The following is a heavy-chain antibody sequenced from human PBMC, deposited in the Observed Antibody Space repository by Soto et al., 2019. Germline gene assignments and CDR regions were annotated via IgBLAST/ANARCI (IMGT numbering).Heavy chain of an antibody. CDR1: GYNFLTYG. CDR2: ISTDNTHR. CDR3: ARDRPGISVIRAVKTYNYFDP. D-gene: IGHD3-10*01. J-gene: IGHJ5*02. V-gene: IGHV1-18*01. Sequence: ASVKVSCKASGYNFLTYGISWLRQAPGRGLEWMGWISTDNTHRNYAQNFQERVTMTTDTSTNTAYMELRSLRSDDTAIYYCARDRPGISVIRAVKTYNYFDPWGQGTLVTVSS.